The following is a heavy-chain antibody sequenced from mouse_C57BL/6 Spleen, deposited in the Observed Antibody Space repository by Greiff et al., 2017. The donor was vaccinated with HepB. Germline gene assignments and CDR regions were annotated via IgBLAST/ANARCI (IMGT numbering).Heavy chain of an antibody. Sequence: QVQLKEPGAELVKPGASVKMSCKASGYTFTSYWITWVKQRPGQGLEWIGDIYPGSGSTNYNEKFKSKATLTVDTSSSTAYMQLSSLTSEDSAVYYCARSKIPYDYDGFAYWGQGTLVTVSA. CDR3: ARSKIPYDYDGFAY. V-gene: IGHV1-55*01. CDR2: IYPGSGST. D-gene: IGHD2-4*01. J-gene: IGHJ3*01. CDR1: GYTFTSYW.